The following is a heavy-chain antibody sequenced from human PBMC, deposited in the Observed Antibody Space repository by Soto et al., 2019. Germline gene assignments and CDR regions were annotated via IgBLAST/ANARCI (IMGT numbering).Heavy chain of an antibody. J-gene: IGHJ4*02. Sequence: QVQVVESGGGVVQPGRSLRLSCGASGFIFDNYGMHLVRQAPGKGLEWVAVISYDGSNYYYADSVRGRFTISRDNSKNTVYLQMNSLRPEDTAVYYCAKGGYYYDSSGYYGVFGYWGQGTLVTVPS. V-gene: IGHV3-30*18. D-gene: IGHD3-22*01. CDR2: ISYDGSNY. CDR1: GFIFDNYG. CDR3: AKGGYYYDSSGYYGVFGY.